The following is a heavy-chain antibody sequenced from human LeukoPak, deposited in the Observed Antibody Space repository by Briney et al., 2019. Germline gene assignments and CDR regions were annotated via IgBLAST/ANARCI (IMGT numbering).Heavy chain of an antibody. CDR1: GYTFTGYY. CDR2: INPNSGGT. Sequence: ASVKVSFKASGYTFTGYYMHWVRQAPGQGLEWMGWINPNSGGTNYAQKFQGRVTMTRDTSISTAYMELSRLRSDDTAVYYCARDHRLRLTIPAHLQWLFDYWGQGTLVTVSS. CDR3: ARDHRLRLTIPAHLQWLFDY. J-gene: IGHJ4*02. V-gene: IGHV1-2*02. D-gene: IGHD6-19*01.